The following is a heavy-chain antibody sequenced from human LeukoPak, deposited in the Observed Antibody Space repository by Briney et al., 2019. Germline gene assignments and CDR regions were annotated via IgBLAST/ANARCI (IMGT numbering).Heavy chain of an antibody. Sequence: PGGSLRLSCAASGFTFSSYAMHWVRQAPGKGLEYVSAISSNGGSTYYANSVKGRFTISRDNSKNTLYLQMGSLRAEDMAVYYCARRSSGWYYFDYWGQGTLVIVSS. CDR3: ARRSSGWYYFDY. J-gene: IGHJ4*02. CDR2: ISSNGGST. D-gene: IGHD6-19*01. V-gene: IGHV3-64*01. CDR1: GFTFSSYA.